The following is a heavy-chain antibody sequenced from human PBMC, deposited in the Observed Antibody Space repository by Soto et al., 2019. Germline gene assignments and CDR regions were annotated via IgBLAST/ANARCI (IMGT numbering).Heavy chain of an antibody. J-gene: IGHJ4*02. Sequence: QVQLVQSGAEVRKPGSSVKVSCKASGGTFNKYANSWVRQAPGQGPEWMGGNLPIYSTRNYANYAHKFQGRVTITVDTSTSTAYMELSGLKSDDTAIYYCARGVVVVTNYYFDQWGQGTLVTVSS. D-gene: IGHD2-2*01. CDR2: NLPIYSTRNYA. CDR1: GGTFNKYA. CDR3: ARGVVVVTNYYFDQ. V-gene: IGHV1-69*06.